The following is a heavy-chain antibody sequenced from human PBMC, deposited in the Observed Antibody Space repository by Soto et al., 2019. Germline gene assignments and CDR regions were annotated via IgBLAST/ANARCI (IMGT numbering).Heavy chain of an antibody. Sequence: TGGFLRLSCAASGFTFSSYGMHWVRQAPGKGLEWVAVIWYDGSNKYYADSVKGRFTISRDNSKNTLYLQMNSLRAEDTAVYYCARDSGWELNDFDYWGQGTLVTVSS. CDR2: IWYDGSNK. CDR1: GFTFSSYG. J-gene: IGHJ4*02. CDR3: ARDSGWELNDFDY. V-gene: IGHV3-33*08. D-gene: IGHD1-26*01.